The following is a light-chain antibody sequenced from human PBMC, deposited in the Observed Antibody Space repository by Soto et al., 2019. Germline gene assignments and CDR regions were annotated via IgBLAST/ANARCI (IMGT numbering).Light chain of an antibody. Sequence: NFMLTQPHSVSESPGKKVTISCTGSSGSIATNYVQWYQQRPRSAPTTVIYEDTQRPSGVPERFSGSIDSSSNSASLTISGLKTEDEADYYCQSYDGSNPDVVFGGGTKLTVL. CDR2: EDT. CDR3: QSYDGSNPDVV. J-gene: IGLJ2*01. CDR1: SGSIATNY. V-gene: IGLV6-57*02.